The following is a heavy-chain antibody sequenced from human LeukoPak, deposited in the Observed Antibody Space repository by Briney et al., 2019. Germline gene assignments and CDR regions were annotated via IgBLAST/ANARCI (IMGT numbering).Heavy chain of an antibody. CDR3: ARSPIAARHSLDY. Sequence: GGSLRLSCAASGFTFRSYAMHWVRQAPGKGLEWVAVISSAGSDKYYADSVKGRFTISRDNSKNTLYLQMNSLRPEDTAVYYCARSPIAARHSLDYWGQGTLVTVSS. D-gene: IGHD6-6*01. J-gene: IGHJ4*02. CDR1: GFTFRSYA. CDR2: ISSAGSDK. V-gene: IGHV3-30-3*01.